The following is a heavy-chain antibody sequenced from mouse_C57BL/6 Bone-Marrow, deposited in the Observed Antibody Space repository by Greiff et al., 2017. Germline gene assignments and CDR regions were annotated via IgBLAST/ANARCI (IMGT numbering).Heavy chain of an antibody. CDR3: ARGGNVARDY. Sequence: VHLVESGPELVKPGASVKLSCKASGYTFTSYDINWVKQRPGQGLEWIGWIYPRDGSTKYNEQFKGKATLTVDKSSSTAYMERNSLTSEDSAVYFCARGGNVARDYWGQGTTLTVSS. V-gene: IGHV1-85*01. J-gene: IGHJ2*01. CDR2: IYPRDGST. CDR1: GYTFTSYD. D-gene: IGHD1-1*02.